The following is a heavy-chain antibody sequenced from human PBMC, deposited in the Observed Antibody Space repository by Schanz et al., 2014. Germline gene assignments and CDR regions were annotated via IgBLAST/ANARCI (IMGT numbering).Heavy chain of an antibody. CDR3: TRGGYSYALSAFDI. CDR1: GYTFTSYG. V-gene: IGHV1-18*01. D-gene: IGHD5-18*01. Sequence: QVQLVQSGAEVKKPGASVKVSCKASGYTFTSYGINWVRQAPGQGLEWMGWISAYNGDTNYALKLQGRVTMTTDTSTGAAYMELRSLRSDDTALEYCTRGGYSYALSAFDIWGQGTMVTVSS. J-gene: IGHJ3*02. CDR2: ISAYNGDT.